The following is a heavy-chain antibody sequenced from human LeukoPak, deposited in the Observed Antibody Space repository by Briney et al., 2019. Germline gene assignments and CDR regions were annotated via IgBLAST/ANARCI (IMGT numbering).Heavy chain of an antibody. Sequence: PSETLSLTCAVYGGSFSGYYWSWIRQPLGKGLEWIGEINHSGSTNYNPSLKSRVTISVDTSKNQFSLKLSSVTAADTAVYYCARLTGYHGQWLVRGFDYWGQGTLVTVSS. D-gene: IGHD6-19*01. V-gene: IGHV4-34*01. CDR2: INHSGST. CDR3: ARLTGYHGQWLVRGFDY. CDR1: GGSFSGYY. J-gene: IGHJ4*02.